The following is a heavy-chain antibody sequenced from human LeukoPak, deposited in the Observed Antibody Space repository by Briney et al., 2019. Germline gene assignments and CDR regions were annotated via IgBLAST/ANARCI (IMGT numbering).Heavy chain of an antibody. J-gene: IGHJ6*02. CDR3: ARSRDPKTSSYNYYGMDV. Sequence: TSETLSLTCTVSGGSISSYYWSWIRQPPGKGLEWIGYIYYSGSTNYNPSLKSRVTISVDTSKNQFPLKLSSVTAADTAVYYCARSRDPKTSSYNYYGMDVWGQGTTVTVSS. CDR1: GGSISSYY. CDR2: IYYSGST. V-gene: IGHV4-59*01.